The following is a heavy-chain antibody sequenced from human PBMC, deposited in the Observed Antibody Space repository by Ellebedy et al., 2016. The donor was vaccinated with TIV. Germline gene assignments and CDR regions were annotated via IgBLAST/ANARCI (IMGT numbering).Heavy chain of an antibody. CDR3: ARARDNWNLN. CDR1: GTSISSYY. V-gene: IGHV4-4*02. Sequence: MPSETLSLTCSVSGTSISSYYWSWVRQSPGKGLEWIGEVSHSGHNNYTPSLKSRVTISLVESKNQISLRLTSVTAADTAVYYCARARDNWNLNWGQGTLVTVSS. J-gene: IGHJ4*02. CDR2: VSHSGHN. D-gene: IGHD1-1*01.